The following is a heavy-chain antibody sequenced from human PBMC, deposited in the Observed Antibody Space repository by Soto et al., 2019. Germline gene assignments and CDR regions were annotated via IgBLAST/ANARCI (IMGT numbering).Heavy chain of an antibody. CDR3: TRDPHALDF. CDR1: GFTFSSYS. D-gene: IGHD2-2*01. Sequence: EVQLVESGGGLVQPGGSLRLSCAASGFTFSSYSMNWVRQAPGKGLEWVLYINSGSSRIHYADSVEGRFTISRDNAKNSLYLQMNSLRDEDTAVYYCTRDPHALDFWGQGTLVIVSS. V-gene: IGHV3-48*02. J-gene: IGHJ4*02. CDR2: INSGSSRI.